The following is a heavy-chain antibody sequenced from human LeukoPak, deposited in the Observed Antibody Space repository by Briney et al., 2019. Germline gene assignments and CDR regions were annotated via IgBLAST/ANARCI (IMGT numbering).Heavy chain of an antibody. Sequence: SETLSLTCTVSGGSISSYYWSWIRQPAGKGLEWIGRIYTSGSTNYNPSLKSRVTMSVDTSKNQSSLKLSSVTAADTAVYYCARDGSSMVRENWFDPWGQGTLVTVSS. J-gene: IGHJ5*02. CDR2: IYTSGST. CDR3: ARDGSSMVRENWFDP. V-gene: IGHV4-4*07. CDR1: GGSISSYY. D-gene: IGHD3-10*01.